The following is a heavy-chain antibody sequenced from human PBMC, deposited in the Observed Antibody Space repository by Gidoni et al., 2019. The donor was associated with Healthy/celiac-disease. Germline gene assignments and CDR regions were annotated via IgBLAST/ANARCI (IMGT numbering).Heavy chain of an antibody. CDR3: AKDPPYYYDSSGDLDY. CDR2: ISGSGGSK. D-gene: IGHD3-22*01. V-gene: IGHV3-23*01. Sequence: EVQLLESGGGLVQPGGSLRLSCAASGFTFISYAMSWVRQAPGKGLEWVSAISGSGGSKYYADSVKGRFTISRDNSKNTLYLQMNSLRAEDTAVYYCAKDPPYYYDSSGDLDYWGQGTLVTVSS. CDR1: GFTFISYA. J-gene: IGHJ4*02.